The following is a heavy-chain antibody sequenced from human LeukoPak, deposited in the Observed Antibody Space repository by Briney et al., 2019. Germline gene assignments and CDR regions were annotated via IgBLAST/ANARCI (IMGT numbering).Heavy chain of an antibody. CDR3: AKDTGGYSYGYEGSHFDY. D-gene: IGHD5-18*01. CDR2: ISGSGGST. J-gene: IGHJ4*02. Sequence: GGSLRLSCAASGFTFRSYAMSWVRQAPGKGLEWVSAISGSGGSTYYADSVKGRFTISRDNSKNTLYLQMNSLRAGDTAVYYCAKDTGGYSYGYEGSHFDYWGQGTLVTVSS. V-gene: IGHV3-23*01. CDR1: GFTFRSYA.